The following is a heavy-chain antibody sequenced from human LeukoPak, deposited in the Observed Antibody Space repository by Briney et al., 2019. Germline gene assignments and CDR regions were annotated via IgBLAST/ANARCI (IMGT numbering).Heavy chain of an antibody. CDR2: ISHSGRTM. CDR3: ARDSIVRGNIGNDMDV. J-gene: IGHJ6*03. Sequence: GGSLRLSCAASGFTLSDYYMSWIRQAPGKGLEWVSYISHSGRTMYYADSVKGRFTISRDNAKNSLYLQMNSLRAGDTAVYYCARDSIVRGNIGNDMDVWGKGTTVTVSS. D-gene: IGHD2-8*01. V-gene: IGHV3-11*01. CDR1: GFTLSDYY.